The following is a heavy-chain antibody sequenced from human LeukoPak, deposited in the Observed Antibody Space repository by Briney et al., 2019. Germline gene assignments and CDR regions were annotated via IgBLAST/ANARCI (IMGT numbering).Heavy chain of an antibody. Sequence: SETLSLTCTVSGGPISSHYWSWIRQPPGKGLEWIGYIYYSGSTNYNPSLKSRVTISVDTSKNQFSLKLSSVTAADTAVYYCARVYYDFWSGYPSTFYYYYYMDVWGKGTTVTVSS. J-gene: IGHJ6*03. V-gene: IGHV4-59*11. D-gene: IGHD3-3*01. CDR3: ARVYYDFWSGYPSTFYYYYYMDV. CDR2: IYYSGST. CDR1: GGPISSHY.